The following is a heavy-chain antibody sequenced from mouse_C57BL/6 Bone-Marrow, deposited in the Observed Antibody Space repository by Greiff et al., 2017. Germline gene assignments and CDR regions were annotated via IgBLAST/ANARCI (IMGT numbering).Heavy chain of an antibody. CDR2: INPSSGYT. D-gene: IGHD2-1*01. CDR3: ARPLYYGNSEFAY. Sequence: VQLQQSGAELARPGASVKMSCKASGYTFTSYTLHWVQQRPGQGLEWIGYINPSSGYTKYNQKFKDKATLTADKSSSTAYMQLSSLTSGDSAVYYCARPLYYGNSEFAYWGQGTLVTVSA. J-gene: IGHJ3*01. V-gene: IGHV1-4*01. CDR1: GYTFTSYT.